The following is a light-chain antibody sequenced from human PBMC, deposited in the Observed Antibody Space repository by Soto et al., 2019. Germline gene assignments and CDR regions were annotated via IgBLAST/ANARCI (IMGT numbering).Light chain of an antibody. J-gene: IGKJ1*01. CDR3: VQFAHFPRT. CDR2: QVS. V-gene: IGKV2-24*01. Sequence: DTVLTQTPLSSPVTLGQPASISCRSSQSLVYSDGNTYLSWLQQRPGQPPRLLIYQVSNRFSGVPDRISGSGAGSDFTLTISRVEADDVGVYSCVQFAHFPRTFGQGTKVEI. CDR1: QSLVYSDGNTY.